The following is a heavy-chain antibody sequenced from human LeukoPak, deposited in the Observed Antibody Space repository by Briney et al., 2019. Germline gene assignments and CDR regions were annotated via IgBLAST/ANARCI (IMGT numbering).Heavy chain of an antibody. D-gene: IGHD3-10*01. J-gene: IGHJ4*02. CDR1: GGSISSYY. CDR2: IYYSGST. CDR3: ARDRDHFDY. Sequence: TSETLSLTCTVSGGSISSYYWSWIRQPPGKGLKWIGYIYYSGSTNYNPSLKSRVTISVDTSKNQFSLKLSSVTAADTAVYYCARDRDHFDYWGQGTLVTVSS. V-gene: IGHV4-59*01.